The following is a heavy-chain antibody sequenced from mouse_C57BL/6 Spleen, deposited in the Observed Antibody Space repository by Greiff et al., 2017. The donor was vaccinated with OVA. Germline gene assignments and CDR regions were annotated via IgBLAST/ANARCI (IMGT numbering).Heavy chain of an antibody. Sequence: EVQLQQSGAELVKPGASVKLSCTASGFNITDYYMHWVKQRTEQGLEWIGRIDPEDGETKYAPKFQGKATITADTSSNTAYLQLSSLTSEDTAVYYCAREDYDYEDWYFDVWGTGTTVTVSS. J-gene: IGHJ1*03. CDR2: IDPEDGET. CDR3: AREDYDYEDWYFDV. CDR1: GFNITDYY. D-gene: IGHD2-4*01. V-gene: IGHV14-2*01.